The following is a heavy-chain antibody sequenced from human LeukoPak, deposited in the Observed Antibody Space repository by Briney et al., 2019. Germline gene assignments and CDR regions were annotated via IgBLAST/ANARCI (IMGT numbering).Heavy chain of an antibody. Sequence: PGGSLRLSCVASGITFSNYAVSWVRQAPEKGLDWVSVISGSAHKIRYADSVKGRFTISRDNSENIVYLQMNNLRAEDTAGYYCAGRVTGYSSGYVYWGQGTLVTVSS. J-gene: IGHJ4*02. CDR3: AGRVTGYSSGYVY. CDR2: ISGSAHKI. D-gene: IGHD5-18*01. V-gene: IGHV3-23*01. CDR1: GITFSNYA.